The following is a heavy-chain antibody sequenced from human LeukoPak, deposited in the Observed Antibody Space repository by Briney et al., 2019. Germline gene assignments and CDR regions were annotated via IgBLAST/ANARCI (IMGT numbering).Heavy chain of an antibody. D-gene: IGHD3-10*01. CDR3: VRERITMVRGAKSNWFDP. CDR1: GYTFTGYY. CDR2: INPNSGGT. Sequence: GASVKVSCKASGYTFTGYYMHWVRQAPGQGLEWMGWINPNSGGTNYAQKFQGRVTVTRDTSISTAYMELSRLRSDDTAVYYCVRERITMVRGAKSNWFDPWGQGTLVTVSS. V-gene: IGHV1-2*02. J-gene: IGHJ5*02.